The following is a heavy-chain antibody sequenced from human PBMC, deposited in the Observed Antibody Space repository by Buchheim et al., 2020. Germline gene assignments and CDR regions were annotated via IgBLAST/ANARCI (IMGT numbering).Heavy chain of an antibody. Sequence: QVQLVESGGGVVQPGRSLRLSCAASGFTFSSSGIHWVRQAPGKGLEWVALIWYDGTNKYYADSVKGRFTISRDNSKNTLYLQMNSLRAEDTAVYYCARDREWNYFDYWGQGIL. CDR2: IWYDGTNK. J-gene: IGHJ4*02. CDR1: GFTFSSSG. CDR3: ARDREWNYFDY. D-gene: IGHD3-3*01. V-gene: IGHV3-33*01.